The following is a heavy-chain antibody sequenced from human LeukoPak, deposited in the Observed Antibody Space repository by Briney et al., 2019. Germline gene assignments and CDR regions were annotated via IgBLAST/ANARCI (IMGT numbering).Heavy chain of an antibody. J-gene: IGHJ3*02. CDR3: ARDGCRGIVVVPAAIYAFDI. CDR2: ISSSSSTI. D-gene: IGHD2-2*01. CDR1: GVTFSSYS. Sequence: GGTLRLSCAASGVTFSSYSMNWVRQAPGQGLEWVSYISSSSSTIYYAASVQGRFTISRDNAKNTLYLQMNSLRAEDTAVYYGARDGCRGIVVVPAAIYAFDIWGQGTMVTVSS. V-gene: IGHV3-48*01.